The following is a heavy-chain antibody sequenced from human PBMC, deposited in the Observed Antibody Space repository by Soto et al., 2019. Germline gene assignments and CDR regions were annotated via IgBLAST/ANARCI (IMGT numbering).Heavy chain of an antibody. D-gene: IGHD6-13*01. CDR3: ARDQQYSRLFYGMDV. V-gene: IGHV4-31*03. Sequence: SGPTLVNPTQILTLTCTFSGFSLSTSGAGVGWIRQPPGKALEWIGYIYYSGSTYYNPSLKSRVTISVDTSKNQFSLKLSSVTAADTAVYYCARDQQYSRLFYGMDVWGQGT. CDR2: IYYSGST. CDR1: GFSLSTSGAG. J-gene: IGHJ6*02.